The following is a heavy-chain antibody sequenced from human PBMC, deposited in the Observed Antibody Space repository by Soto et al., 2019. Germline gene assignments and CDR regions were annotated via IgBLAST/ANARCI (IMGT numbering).Heavy chain of an antibody. V-gene: IGHV3-23*01. Sequence: EVQLLESGGGLGQPGCSLRLSCAASGFTFSSYAMSWVRQAPGKGLEWVSAISGSGGSTYYADSVKGRFTISRDNSKKTLYLQMNSLRAAETAVYDCAKALEGSSSWYQAKGWFDPWGQGTLVTVSS. CDR1: GFTFSSYA. J-gene: IGHJ5*02. CDR2: ISGSGGST. D-gene: IGHD6-13*01. CDR3: AKALEGSSSWYQAKGWFDP.